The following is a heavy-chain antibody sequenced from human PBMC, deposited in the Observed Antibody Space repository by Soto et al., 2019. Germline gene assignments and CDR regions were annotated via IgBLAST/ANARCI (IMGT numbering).Heavy chain of an antibody. CDR3: ARGRSSSVFFDY. CDR2: INSGDSTI. V-gene: IGHV3-11*01. CDR1: GFTFSDYY. Sequence: QVQLVESGGGLVKPGGSLRLSCAASGFTFSDYYMSWIRQAPGKGLEWVTYINSGDSTIYYADSVKGRFTISRDNAKNSLYLQMNSLRAEDTAVYYCARGRSSSVFFDYWGQGTLVTVSS. D-gene: IGHD6-6*01. J-gene: IGHJ4*02.